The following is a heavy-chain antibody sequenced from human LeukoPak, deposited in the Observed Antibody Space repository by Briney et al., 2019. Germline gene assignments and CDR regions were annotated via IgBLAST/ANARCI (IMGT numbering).Heavy chain of an antibody. CDR3: ARPQGRSAPWFDP. V-gene: IGHV1-2*02. D-gene: IGHD4-17*01. CDR2: INPNSGGT. J-gene: IGHJ5*02. Sequence: GASVEVSCKASGYTFTGYYMHWVRQAPGQGLEWMGWINPNSGGTNYAQKFQGRVTMTRDTSISTAYMELSRLRSDDTAVYYCARPQGRSAPWFDPWGQGTLVTVSS. CDR1: GYTFTGYY.